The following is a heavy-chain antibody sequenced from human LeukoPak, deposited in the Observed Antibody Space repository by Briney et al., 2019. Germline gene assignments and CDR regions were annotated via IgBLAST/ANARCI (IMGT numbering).Heavy chain of an antibody. Sequence: GGSLRLSCAASGFTFSSYCMHWVRHAPGKGLVWVSRINSDGSSTSYADSVKGRFTISRDNAKNTLYLQMNSLRAEDTAVYYCARGPISTVRFGELLGDYWGQGTLVTVSS. J-gene: IGHJ4*02. CDR3: ARGPISTVRFGELLGDY. CDR2: INSDGSST. CDR1: GFTFSSYC. D-gene: IGHD3-10*01. V-gene: IGHV3-74*01.